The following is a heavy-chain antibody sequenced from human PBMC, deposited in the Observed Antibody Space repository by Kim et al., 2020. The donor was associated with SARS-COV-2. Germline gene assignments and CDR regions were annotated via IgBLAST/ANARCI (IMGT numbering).Heavy chain of an antibody. CDR3: AKDLPPTTWIAAGITFDY. V-gene: IGHV3-23*01. J-gene: IGHJ4*02. D-gene: IGHD6-13*01. Sequence: KGRFNISRDKSKSTLYLQMNSLRAEDTAVYYCAKDLPPTTWIAAGITFDYWGQGTLVTVSS.